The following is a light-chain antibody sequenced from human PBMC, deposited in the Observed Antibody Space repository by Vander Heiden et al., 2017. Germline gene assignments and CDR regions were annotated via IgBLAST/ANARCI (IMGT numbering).Light chain of an antibody. CDR3: AAWDVSLNVWM. J-gene: IGLJ3*02. V-gene: IGLV1-44*01. CDR1: SSNVGSQY. CDR2: TSV. Sequence: QYVLTQPPSASGTPGQRVNISCSGGSSNVGSQYVNWYQQLPQTAPKVLIYTSVQRPSGVPDRFSGSKSGTSASLAISGLQPDDEATYYCAAWDVSLNVWMFGGGTKLTVL.